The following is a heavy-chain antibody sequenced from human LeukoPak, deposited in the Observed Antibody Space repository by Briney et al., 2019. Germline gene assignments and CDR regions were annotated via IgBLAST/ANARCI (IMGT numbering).Heavy chain of an antibody. J-gene: IGHJ4*02. CDR3: ARVSGSYYNFDY. Sequence: SETLSLTCAVYGGSFSGYYWSWIRQPPGKGLGWIGEINHSGSTNYNPSLKSRVTTLVDMYKNQSSLKLNSVTTDDAAVYYCARVSGSYYNFDYWGKGTLVTVSS. D-gene: IGHD1-26*01. CDR1: GGSFSGYY. V-gene: IGHV4-34*01. CDR2: INHSGST.